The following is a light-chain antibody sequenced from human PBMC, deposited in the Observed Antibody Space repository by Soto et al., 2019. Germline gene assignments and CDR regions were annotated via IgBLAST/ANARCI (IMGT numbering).Light chain of an antibody. J-gene: IGLJ2*01. CDR3: QVWDRSSDHVV. CDR1: NVGGKT. V-gene: IGLV3-21*02. CDR2: DDS. Sequence: SYELTQPPTVSVAPGQTARITCGGNNVGGKTVHWYQQKPGQAPVLVVYDDSDRPSGIPERFSGSNSGNTATLTISRVEDGEEADYYCQVWDRSSDHVVFGGGTKLTVL.